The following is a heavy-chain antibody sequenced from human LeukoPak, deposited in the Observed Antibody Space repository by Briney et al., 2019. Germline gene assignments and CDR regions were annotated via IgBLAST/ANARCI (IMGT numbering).Heavy chain of an antibody. CDR2: ISGNGGST. V-gene: IGHV3-64D*06. CDR3: VKGRWELLETVDY. J-gene: IGHJ4*02. Sequence: GGSLRLSCSASGFTFSTYAMHWVRQAPGKGLEYVSVISGNGGSTYYADSVKGRFTISRDNSKNTVYLQMSSLRAEDTAVYYCVKGRWELLETVDYWGQGTLVTVSP. D-gene: IGHD1-26*01. CDR1: GFTFSTYA.